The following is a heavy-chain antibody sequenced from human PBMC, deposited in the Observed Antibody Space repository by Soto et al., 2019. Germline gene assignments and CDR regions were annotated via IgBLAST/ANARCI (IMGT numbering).Heavy chain of an antibody. V-gene: IGHV4-61*01. J-gene: IGHJ4*02. CDR2: GSYSGTT. Sequence: SETLSLTCTVSGVSVSSGSFYWAWIRQPPGKGLEWIGFGSYSGTTNYKPSLKSRVTISVDTSRSQVSLKVSSLTAADTAVYYCARGATVTQYDYWGQGTLVTVSS. D-gene: IGHD4-17*01. CDR3: ARGATVTQYDY. CDR1: GVSVSSGSFY.